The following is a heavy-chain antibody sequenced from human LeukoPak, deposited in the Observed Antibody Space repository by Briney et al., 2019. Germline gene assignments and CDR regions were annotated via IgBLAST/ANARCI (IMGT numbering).Heavy chain of an antibody. CDR1: GFTFSSYG. CDR3: ATSGWNFDY. V-gene: IGHV3-30*03. CDR2: ISYDGSNK. D-gene: IGHD6-19*01. J-gene: IGHJ4*02. Sequence: GGSLRLSCAASGFTFSSYGMHWVRQAPGKGLEWVAVISYDGSNKYYADSVKGRFTISRDNSKNTLYLQMSSLRAEDTAVYYCATSGWNFDYWGQGTLVTVSS.